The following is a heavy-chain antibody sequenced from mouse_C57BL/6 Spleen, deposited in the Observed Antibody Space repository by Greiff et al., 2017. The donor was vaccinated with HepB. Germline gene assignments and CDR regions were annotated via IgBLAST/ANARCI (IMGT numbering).Heavy chain of an antibody. CDR2: IHPSDSDT. D-gene: IGHD2-13*01. V-gene: IGHV1-74*01. J-gene: IGHJ4*01. Sequence: QVQLQQPGAELVKPGASVKVSCKASGYTFTSYWMHWVKQRPGQGLEWIGRIHPSDSDTNYNQKFKGKATLTVDKSSSTAYMQLSSLTSEDSAVYYCAMEDFRDYADYYAMDYWGQGTSVTVSS. CDR3: AMEDFRDYADYYAMDY. CDR1: GYTFTSYW.